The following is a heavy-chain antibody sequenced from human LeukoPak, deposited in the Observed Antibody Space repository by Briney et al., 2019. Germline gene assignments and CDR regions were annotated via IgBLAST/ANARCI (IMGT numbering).Heavy chain of an antibody. Sequence: ASVKVSCKASGYTFTSYAMHWVRQAPGQGLEWMGRINPDSGGTSYAQKFQGRVTMTRDTSISTAYMELSSLRSDDTAVYYCAKESSFGFDYWGQGTLVTVSS. D-gene: IGHD3-3*01. CDR1: GYTFTSYA. CDR2: INPDSGGT. CDR3: AKESSFGFDY. V-gene: IGHV1-2*06. J-gene: IGHJ4*02.